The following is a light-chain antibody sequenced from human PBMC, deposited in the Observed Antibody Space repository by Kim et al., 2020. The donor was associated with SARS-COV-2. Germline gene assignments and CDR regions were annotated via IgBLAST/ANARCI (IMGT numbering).Light chain of an antibody. Sequence: QTATLTCTGNSNNVGSEVAAWLQQHPGHPPKLLSYRNNSRPSGISERLSASRSGNTASLTITGLQPEDEADYYCSAWDSSLSAWVFGGGTQLTVL. CDR1: SNNVGSEV. J-gene: IGLJ3*02. CDR3: SAWDSSLSAWV. CDR2: RNN. V-gene: IGLV10-54*01.